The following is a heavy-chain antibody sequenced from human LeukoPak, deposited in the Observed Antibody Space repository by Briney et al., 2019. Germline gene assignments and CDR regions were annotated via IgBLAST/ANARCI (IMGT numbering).Heavy chain of an antibody. CDR1: GYTFTGYY. D-gene: IGHD3-22*01. Sequence: GASVKVSCKASGYTFTGYYMHWVRQAPGQGLEWMGWISAYNGNTNYAQKLQGRVTMTTDTSTSTAYMELRSLRSDDTAVYYCARAYYYDSSGYYFIAPKIYWGQGTLVTVSS. CDR3: ARAYYYDSSGYYFIAPKIY. V-gene: IGHV1-18*04. J-gene: IGHJ4*02. CDR2: ISAYNGNT.